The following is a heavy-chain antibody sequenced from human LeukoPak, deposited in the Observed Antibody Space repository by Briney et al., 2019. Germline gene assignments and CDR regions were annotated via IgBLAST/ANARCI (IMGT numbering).Heavy chain of an antibody. CDR2: LSSNAVTT. D-gene: IGHD1-26*01. CDR1: GFTFSSYA. CDR3: AKLSSGSPSNFQH. J-gene: IGHJ1*01. V-gene: IGHV3-23*01. Sequence: QAGGSLRLSCAASGFTFSSYAMTWVRQAPGKGLEWVSTLSSNAVTTHYADSVKGRFAISRDNSKNTLFLQMNSLRAEDTAVYYCAKLSSGSPSNFQHWGQGTRVSVSS.